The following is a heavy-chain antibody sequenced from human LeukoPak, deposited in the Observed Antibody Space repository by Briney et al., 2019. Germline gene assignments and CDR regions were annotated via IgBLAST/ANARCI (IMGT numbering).Heavy chain of an antibody. V-gene: IGHV4-61*02. Sequence: SETLSLTCTVSGASISSGSYYWNWIRQPAGKGLEWIGRIYTSGNINYNPSLKSRVTISVDTSKNQFSLKLSSVTAADTAVYYCARSGCSSTSCYQADYWGQGTLVTVSS. J-gene: IGHJ4*02. CDR3: ARSGCSSTSCYQADY. CDR1: GASISSGSYY. D-gene: IGHD2-2*01. CDR2: IYTSGNI.